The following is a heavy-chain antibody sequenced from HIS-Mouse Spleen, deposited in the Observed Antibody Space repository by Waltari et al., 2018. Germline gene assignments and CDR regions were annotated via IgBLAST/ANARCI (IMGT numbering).Heavy chain of an antibody. J-gene: IGHJ1*01. Sequence: QVQLVQSGAEVKKPGASVKVSCKASGYTFTGYYMHWVRQAPGQGREWMGGINPNSGGTNYAQKFQGRVTMTRETSISTAYMELSRLRSDDTAVYYCARLGIRGIAAAGLGYFQHWGQGTLVTVSS. CDR3: ARLGIRGIAAAGLGYFQH. D-gene: IGHD6-13*01. V-gene: IGHV1-2*02. CDR1: GYTFTGYY. CDR2: INPNSGGT.